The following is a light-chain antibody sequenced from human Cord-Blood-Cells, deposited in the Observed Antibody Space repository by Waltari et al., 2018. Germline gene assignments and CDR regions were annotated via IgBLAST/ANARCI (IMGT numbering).Light chain of an antibody. V-gene: IGLV2-23*01. CDR1: SSDVGSYNF. J-gene: IGLJ2*01. Sequence: QSALTQPASVSASPGQSITISCTGTSSDVGSYNFVSWYQQHPCKAPKLMIYEGSKRPSGVSNRFSGSKSGNTASLTISGLQAEDEADYYCCSYAGSSTYVVFGGGTKLTVL. CDR2: EGS. CDR3: CSYAGSSTYVV.